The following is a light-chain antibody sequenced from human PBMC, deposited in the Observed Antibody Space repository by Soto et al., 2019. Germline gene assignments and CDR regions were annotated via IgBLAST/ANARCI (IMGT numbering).Light chain of an antibody. CDR3: QQYYASSWT. J-gene: IGKJ1*01. CDR1: QSISSTY. Sequence: EIVLTQSPGTLSLSPGERATLSCRASQSISSTYLAWYRQKPGQAPRLLIYAASSRATGIPDRFSGSGSGTDFTLTISRLEPEDFAVYYCQQYYASSWTFGQGPKVDI. CDR2: AAS. V-gene: IGKV3-20*01.